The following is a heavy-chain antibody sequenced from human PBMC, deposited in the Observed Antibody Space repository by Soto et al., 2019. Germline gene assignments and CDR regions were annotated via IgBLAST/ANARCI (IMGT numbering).Heavy chain of an antibody. J-gene: IGHJ6*03. D-gene: IGHD6-19*01. Sequence: SETLSLTCAVSGGSVSSYYWSWIRQPPGKGLEWIGYINYSGRTNYNPSLKSRVTISVDTSKNQFSLKLSSVTAADTAVYYCARASSSGWSYYMDVWGKGTTVTVSS. CDR3: ARASSSGWSYYMDV. V-gene: IGHV4-59*02. CDR2: INYSGRT. CDR1: GGSVSSYY.